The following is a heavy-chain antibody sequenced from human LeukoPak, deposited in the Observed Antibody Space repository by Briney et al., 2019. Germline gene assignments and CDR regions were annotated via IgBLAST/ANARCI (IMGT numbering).Heavy chain of an antibody. CDR2: INANSGTR. CDR1: GFAFSFFA. J-gene: IGHJ5*01. D-gene: IGHD6-19*01. V-gene: IGHV3-23*01. Sequence: PGGSLRLSCEASGFAFSFFAMSWLRQAPGKGLEWVSTINANSGTRSYAASVRGRFTISRDNSKNTLYLQLNTLRADDTAVYYCAKPISGGLAVTADWFAPWGQGTLAVVSS. CDR3: AKPISGGLAVTADWFAP.